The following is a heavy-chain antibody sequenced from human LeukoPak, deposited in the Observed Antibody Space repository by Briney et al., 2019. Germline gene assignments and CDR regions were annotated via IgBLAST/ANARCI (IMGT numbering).Heavy chain of an antibody. J-gene: IGHJ4*02. D-gene: IGHD4-23*01. CDR1: GGSISSFY. CDR3: ARGFACGGNFYFDY. Sequence: PSETLSLTCTVSGGSISSFYWNWIRQPAEKGLEWIGRIYTSGSPNYNPSLKSRVTMSVDTSKNQFSLKLSSVTAADTAVYYCARGFACGGNFYFDYWGQGALVTVSS. V-gene: IGHV4-4*07. CDR2: IYTSGSP.